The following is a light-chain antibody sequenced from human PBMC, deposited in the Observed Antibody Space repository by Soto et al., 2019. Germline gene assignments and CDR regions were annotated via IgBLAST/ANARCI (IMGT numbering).Light chain of an antibody. CDR3: CSYAGSYTLEV. J-gene: IGLJ2*01. V-gene: IGLV2-11*01. Sequence: QSALTQPRSVSGSPGQSVTISCTGSSSDVGNYNYVSWYQQHPGKAPKLMIYDVSKRPSGVPDRFSGSKSGNTASLTISGLQAEDEADYYCCSYAGSYTLEVFGGGTQLTVL. CDR1: SSDVGNYNY. CDR2: DVS.